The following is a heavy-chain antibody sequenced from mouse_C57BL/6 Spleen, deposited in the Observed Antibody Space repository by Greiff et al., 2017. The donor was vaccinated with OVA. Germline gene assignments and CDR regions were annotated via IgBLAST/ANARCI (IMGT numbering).Heavy chain of an antibody. CDR2: IYPGDGDT. CDR1: GYAFSSSW. CDR3: ARNPHYYGSSPLFDY. D-gene: IGHD1-1*01. Sequence: QVQLQQSGPELVKPGASVKISCKASGYAFSSSWMNWVKQRPGKGLEWIGRIYPGDGDTNYNGKFKGKATLTADKSSSTAYMQLSSLTSEDSAVYFCARNPHYYGSSPLFDYWGQGTTLTVSS. V-gene: IGHV1-82*01. J-gene: IGHJ2*01.